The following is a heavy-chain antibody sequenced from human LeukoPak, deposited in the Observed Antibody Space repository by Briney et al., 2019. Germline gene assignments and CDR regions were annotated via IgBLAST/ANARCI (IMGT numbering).Heavy chain of an antibody. V-gene: IGHV4-59*08. CDR2: ISYSGNT. Sequence: SETLSLTCTVSGGSIRSYYWSWIRQPPGKGLEWIGYISYSGNTGYNASLKSRVTISLDTSENQFSLKLSSVTAADTAVYYCARHQGGTTYDYWGQGTLVTVSS. J-gene: IGHJ4*02. CDR3: ARHQGGTTYDY. CDR1: GGSIRSYY. D-gene: IGHD1-1*01.